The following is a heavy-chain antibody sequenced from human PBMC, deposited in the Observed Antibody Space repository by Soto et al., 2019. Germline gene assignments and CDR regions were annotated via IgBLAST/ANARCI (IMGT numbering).Heavy chain of an antibody. CDR3: AHGRAQGLGVAGTFDS. CDR1: GFSFTTTGGG. J-gene: IGHJ4*02. V-gene: IGHV2-5*02. D-gene: IGHD6-19*01. CDR2: IYWDDDK. Sequence: QITLKESGPTLVKPTQTLTLTCTFSGFSFTTTGGGVGWIRQPPGKALEWLALIYWDDDKRYSPSLKSRLTITRDTSKNQVVRTMTTMDPVDTATYYCAHGRAQGLGVAGTFDSWGQGILVTVSS.